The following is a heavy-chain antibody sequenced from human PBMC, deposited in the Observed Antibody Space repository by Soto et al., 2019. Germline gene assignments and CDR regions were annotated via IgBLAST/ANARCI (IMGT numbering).Heavy chain of an antibody. D-gene: IGHD6-13*01. CDR2: IYHSGRT. CDR3: VRRSSRHRALDI. Sequence: QLQLQESRSGLVKPSQTLSLTCAVPGSSISSGGYAWSCIRQPPGKGLEWLGYIYHSGRTYYNPSRRIRVTILVDRSKNQFSLKLSSVTAADTAVYYCVRRSSRHRALDIWGQGTMVAVSS. J-gene: IGHJ3*02. CDR1: GSSISSGGYA. V-gene: IGHV4-30-2*01.